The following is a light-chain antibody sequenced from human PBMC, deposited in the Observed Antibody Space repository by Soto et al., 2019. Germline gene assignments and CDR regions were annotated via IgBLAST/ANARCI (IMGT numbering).Light chain of an antibody. V-gene: IGKV1-5*01. CDR3: QQYNTYAT. J-gene: IGKJ5*01. CDR1: QNIRNL. Sequence: DIQLTQSPSTLSAAVGDSVTITCRASQNIRNLLAWYQQKPGKAPKPLIYDASTLKTGVPSRFSGSRSGSEFNFTITGLQPDDFATYFCQQYNTYATFGQGTRLDIK. CDR2: DAS.